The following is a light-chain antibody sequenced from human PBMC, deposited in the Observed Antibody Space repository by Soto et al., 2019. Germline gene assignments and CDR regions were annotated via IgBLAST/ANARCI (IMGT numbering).Light chain of an antibody. CDR1: QKHLHSNGYNY. CDR3: MQALQTPYT. J-gene: IGKJ2*01. Sequence: DIVMTQSPLSLPVTPGEPASISCRSSQKHLHSNGYNYLDWYLQKPGQSPQLLIYLGSNRASGVPGRFSGSGSGTDFTLKISRVEAEDVGVYYCMQALQTPYTFGQGTKLEIK. CDR2: LGS. V-gene: IGKV2-28*01.